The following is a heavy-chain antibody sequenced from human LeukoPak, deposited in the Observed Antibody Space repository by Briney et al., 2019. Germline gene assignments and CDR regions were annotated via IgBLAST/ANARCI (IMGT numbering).Heavy chain of an antibody. D-gene: IGHD4-11*01. V-gene: IGHV3-33*06. CDR2: IWSDGSDK. CDR3: AKDAQRGFDYSNSLQN. J-gene: IGHJ1*01. CDR1: GFTFSHYG. Sequence: GGSLRLSCAASGFTFSHYGMHCVRQTPGAGLEWVAVIWSDGSDKYYAKSVKGRFTISRDNSKNSLFLQMNSLRAEDTAVYYRAKDAQRGFDYSNSLQNWGQGILVTVSS.